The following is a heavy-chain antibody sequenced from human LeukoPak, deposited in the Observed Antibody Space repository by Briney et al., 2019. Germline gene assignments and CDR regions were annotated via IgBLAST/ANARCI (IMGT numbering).Heavy chain of an antibody. J-gene: IGHJ5*02. Sequence: PGGSLRLSCAASGFSFSSSGMHWVRQAPGKGPEWVAFTRIDDSYKAYGDSVKGRFTISRDNSKNTLYLQMDSLRSDDTAVYYCAKSSAGITWFDPWGQGTLVTVSS. CDR1: GFSFSSSG. V-gene: IGHV3-30*02. D-gene: IGHD1-1*01. CDR3: AKSSAGITWFDP. CDR2: TRIDDSYK.